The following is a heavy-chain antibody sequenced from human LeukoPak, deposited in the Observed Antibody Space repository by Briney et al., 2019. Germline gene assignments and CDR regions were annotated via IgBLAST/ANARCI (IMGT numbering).Heavy chain of an antibody. CDR3: AVVPTPHYILWFSLGREAFDI. CDR1: GGSISSGDYY. V-gene: IGHV4-30-4*08. J-gene: IGHJ3*02. Sequence: SQTLSLTCTVSGGSISSGDYYWSWIRQPPGKGLEWIGYIYYSGSTYYNPSLKSRVTISVDTPKNQFSLKLSSVTAADTAVYYCAVVPTPHYILWFSLGREAFDIWGQGTMVTVSS. CDR2: IYYSGST. D-gene: IGHD2-21*01.